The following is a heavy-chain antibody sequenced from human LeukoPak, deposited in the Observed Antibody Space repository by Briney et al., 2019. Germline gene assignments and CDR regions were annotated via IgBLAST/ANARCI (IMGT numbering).Heavy chain of an antibody. CDR1: GGSISSSNW. CDR3: ARDLRVVITGSFDS. Sequence: SGTLSLTCAVSGGSISSSNWWSWVRQPPGKGLEWIGEIYHSGSTNYNPSLKSRVTISVDKSKNQFSLKLSSVTAADTAVYYCARDLRVVITGSFDSWGQGTLVTVSS. V-gene: IGHV4-4*02. J-gene: IGHJ4*02. D-gene: IGHD3-22*01. CDR2: IYHSGST.